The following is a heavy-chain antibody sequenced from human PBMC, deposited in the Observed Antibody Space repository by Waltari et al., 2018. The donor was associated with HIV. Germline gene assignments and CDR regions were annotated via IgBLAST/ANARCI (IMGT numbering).Heavy chain of an antibody. Sequence: EVQLVESGGGLIQPGGSLRLSCAASGFTVSSNYMSWVRQAPGKGLDGVSVINSGGGTYYADSVKGRFTISRDNSKNTLYLQMNNLRAGDTAVYYCARAGDSNYGYWCFDLWGRGTLVTVSS. CDR3: ARAGDSNYGYWCFDL. CDR1: GFTVSSNY. CDR2: INSGGGT. D-gene: IGHD4-4*01. V-gene: IGHV3-53*01. J-gene: IGHJ2*01.